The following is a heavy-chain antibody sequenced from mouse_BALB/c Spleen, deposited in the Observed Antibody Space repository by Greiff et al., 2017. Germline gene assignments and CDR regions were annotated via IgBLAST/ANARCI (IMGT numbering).Heavy chain of an antibody. Sequence: VQLQQSGPGLVAPSQSLSISCTVSGFSLTSYGVHWVRQPPGKGLEWLGVIWAGGSTNYNSALMSRLSISKDKPKSQVFLKMNSLQTDDTAMYFCAREQLGDYAMDYWGQGTSVTVSS. CDR2: IWAGGST. CDR3: AREQLGDYAMDY. CDR1: GFSLTSYG. V-gene: IGHV2-9*02. J-gene: IGHJ4*01. D-gene: IGHD3-1*01.